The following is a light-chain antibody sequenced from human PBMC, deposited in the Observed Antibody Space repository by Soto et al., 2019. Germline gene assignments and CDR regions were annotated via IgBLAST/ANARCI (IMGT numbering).Light chain of an antibody. CDR1: QSVSSH. CDR3: QQRNYWLS. CDR2: DAS. V-gene: IGKV3-11*01. Sequence: EIVLTQSPATLSLSPGERGTLSCRASQSVSSHLAWYQQKPGQAPRLLIYDASKRPTGIPARFSGSGSGTDFTLTISSLEPEDFAIYYCQQRNYWLSFGGGTKVDIK. J-gene: IGKJ4*01.